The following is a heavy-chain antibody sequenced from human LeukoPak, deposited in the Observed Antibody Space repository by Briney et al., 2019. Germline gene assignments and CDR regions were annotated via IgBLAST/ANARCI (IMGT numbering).Heavy chain of an antibody. CDR1: GFTFDDYA. D-gene: IGHD2-21*01. V-gene: IGHV3-9*01. J-gene: IGHJ6*02. Sequence: GGSLRLSCAASGFTFDDYAMHWVRQAPGKGLEWVSGISWNSGSIGYADSVKGRFTISRDNAKNSLYLQMNSLRAEDTALYYCAKVLIPSSYYYYNVDVWGQGTTVTVSS. CDR3: AKVLIPSSYYYYNVDV. CDR2: ISWNSGSI.